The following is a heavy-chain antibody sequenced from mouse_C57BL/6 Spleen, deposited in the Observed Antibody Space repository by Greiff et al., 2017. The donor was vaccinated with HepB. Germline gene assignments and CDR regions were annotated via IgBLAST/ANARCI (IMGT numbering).Heavy chain of an antibody. Sequence: QVQLQQSGAELVKPGASVKISCKASGYAFRSYWMNWVKQRPGKGLEWIGQIYPGDGDTNYNGKFKGKATLTADKSSSTAYMQLSSLTSEDSAVYFCARGYYYGSSGFDYWGQGTTLTVSS. CDR3: ARGYYYGSSGFDY. J-gene: IGHJ2*01. D-gene: IGHD1-1*01. V-gene: IGHV1-80*01. CDR2: IYPGDGDT. CDR1: GYAFRSYW.